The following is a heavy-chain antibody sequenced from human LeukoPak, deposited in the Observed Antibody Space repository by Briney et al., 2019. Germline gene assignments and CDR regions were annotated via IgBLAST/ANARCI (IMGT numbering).Heavy chain of an antibody. J-gene: IGHJ4*02. Sequence: PGGSLRLSCAASGFTFSSYAMSWVRQAPGKGLEWVPAISGSGGSTYYADSVKGRFTISRDNSKNTLYLQMNSLRAEDTAVYYCAKYVDIVATIGIDYWGQGTLVTVSS. CDR1: GFTFSSYA. D-gene: IGHD5-12*01. V-gene: IGHV3-23*01. CDR2: ISGSGGST. CDR3: AKYVDIVATIGIDY.